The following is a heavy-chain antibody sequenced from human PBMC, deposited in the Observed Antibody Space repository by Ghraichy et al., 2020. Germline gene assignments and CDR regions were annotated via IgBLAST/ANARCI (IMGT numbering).Heavy chain of an antibody. CDR3: AQEGPYCIKGVCQGTYYYAMDL. J-gene: IGHJ6*02. D-gene: IGHD2-8*01. V-gene: IGHV3-30*18. Sequence: GGSLRLSCAASGFTFSNYGMHWVRQAPGKGLEWVAVISYAGTKKYYADSVKGRLTISRDNTMNTLYLQMNSLRAEDTAVYYCAQEGPYCIKGVCQGTYYYAMDLSRQGTKVTASS. CDR2: ISYAGTKK. CDR1: GFTFSNYG.